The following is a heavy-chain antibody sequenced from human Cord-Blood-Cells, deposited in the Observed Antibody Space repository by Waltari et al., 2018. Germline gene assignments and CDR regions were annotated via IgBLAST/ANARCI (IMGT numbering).Heavy chain of an antibody. CDR3: ARSLLLHSSGYDFDY. J-gene: IGHJ4*02. V-gene: IGHV4-39*01. D-gene: IGHD3-22*01. Sequence: QLQLQESGPGLVKPSETLSLTCTVSGGSISSCSYYWGWFRQPPGKGLEWIGSIYYSGSTYYNPSLKSRVTISVDTSKNQFSLKLSSVTAADTAVYYCARSLLLHSSGYDFDYWGQGTLVTVSS. CDR2: IYYSGST. CDR1: GGSISSCSYY.